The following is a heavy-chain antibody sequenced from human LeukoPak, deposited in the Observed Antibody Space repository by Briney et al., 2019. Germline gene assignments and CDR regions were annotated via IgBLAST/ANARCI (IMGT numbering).Heavy chain of an antibody. CDR2: INGDGSST. D-gene: IGHD3-9*01. CDR3: ARGADSGYSSDN. V-gene: IGHV3-74*03. CDR1: GFTFSSCW. J-gene: IGHJ4*02. Sequence: GGSLRLSCAASGFTFSSCWMHWVRQAPGKGLVWVSRINGDGSSTTYADSVRGRFTISRDNAKNTLYLQMNSLRAEDTAVYYCARGADSGYSSDNWGQGTLVSVSS.